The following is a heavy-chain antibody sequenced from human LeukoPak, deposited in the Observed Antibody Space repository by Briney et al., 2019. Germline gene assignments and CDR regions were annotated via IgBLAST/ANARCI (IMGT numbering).Heavy chain of an antibody. CDR3: ARHLYDKTGRPLDS. Sequence: SETLSLTCSVSGDSINSGVSYWASIRQPPGKGLEWIGTIYYSGSAGSTYYNPSLKSRVTISVDTSKNQFSLNLSSVTAADTAIYYCARHLYDKTGRPLDSWGQGTLVTVSS. CDR2: IYYSGSAGST. V-gene: IGHV4-39*01. CDR1: GDSINSGVSY. D-gene: IGHD3-9*01. J-gene: IGHJ4*02.